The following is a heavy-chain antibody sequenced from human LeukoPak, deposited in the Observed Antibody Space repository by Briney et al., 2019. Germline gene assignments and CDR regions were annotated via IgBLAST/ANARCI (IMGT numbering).Heavy chain of an antibody. D-gene: IGHD4-17*01. J-gene: IGHJ6*03. Sequence: PGGSLRLSCAASGFTFSSYWMRWVRQAPGKGLVWVSRINSDGSSTSYADSVKGRFTISRDNAKNTLYLQMNSLRAEDTAVYSCARGDYGDYWNYYYMDVWGKGTTVTVSS. CDR3: ARGDYGDYWNYYYMDV. V-gene: IGHV3-74*01. CDR2: INSDGSST. CDR1: GFTFSSYW.